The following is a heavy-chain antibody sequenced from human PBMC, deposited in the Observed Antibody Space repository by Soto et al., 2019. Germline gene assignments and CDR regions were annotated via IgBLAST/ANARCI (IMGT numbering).Heavy chain of an antibody. CDR2: ISSSSTI. D-gene: IGHD6-19*01. CDR3: ARASGWYFNWFDP. J-gene: IGHJ5*02. Sequence: GGSLRLSCAASGFTFSSYSMNWVRQAPGKGLEWVSYISSSSTIYYADSVKGRFTISRDNAKNSLYLQMNSLRDEDTAVYYCARASGWYFNWFDPWGQGTLVTVSS. CDR1: GFTFSSYS. V-gene: IGHV3-48*02.